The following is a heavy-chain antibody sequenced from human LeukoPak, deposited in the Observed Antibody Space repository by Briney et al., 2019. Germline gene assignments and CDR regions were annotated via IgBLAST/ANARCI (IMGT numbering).Heavy chain of an antibody. Sequence: PGRSLRLSCAASGFTFSDYGIHWVRQAPGQGLEWVALIWYDGSKKYYADSVKGRFTISRDNTKNTLYPQLNSLRADDTAVYYCASAHSSSSTFDLWGQGTLVTVSS. D-gene: IGHD6-6*01. V-gene: IGHV3-33*01. CDR1: GFTFSDYG. CDR2: IWYDGSKK. CDR3: ASAHSSSSTFDL. J-gene: IGHJ4*02.